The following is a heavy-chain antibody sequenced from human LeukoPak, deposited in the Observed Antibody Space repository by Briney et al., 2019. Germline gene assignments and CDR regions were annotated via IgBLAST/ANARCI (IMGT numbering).Heavy chain of an antibody. J-gene: IGHJ4*02. Sequence: RAGGSLRLSCAASGFTFSSYAMSWVRQAPGKGLEWVSAISGSGGSTYYADSVKGRFTISRDNSKNTLYLQMNSLRAEDTAVYYCAKDYSSGWFSTFNSLYYFDYWGQGTLVTVSS. CDR2: ISGSGGST. CDR1: GFTFSSYA. D-gene: IGHD6-19*01. CDR3: AKDYSSGWFSTFNSLYYFDY. V-gene: IGHV3-23*01.